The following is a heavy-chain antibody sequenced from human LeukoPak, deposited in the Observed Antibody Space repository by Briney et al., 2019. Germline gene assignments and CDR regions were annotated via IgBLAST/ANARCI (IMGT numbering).Heavy chain of an antibody. CDR1: GYTFTSYD. Sequence: GASVKVSCKASGYTFTSYDINWVRQATGQGLEWMGWMNPNSGNTGYAQKFQGRVTMTRNTSISTAYMELSSLRSEDTAVYYCARTAFAAAVRSLPYYYYYYGMDVWGQGTTVTVSS. CDR2: MNPNSGNT. CDR3: ARTAFAAAVRSLPYYYYYYGMDV. J-gene: IGHJ6*02. V-gene: IGHV1-8*01. D-gene: IGHD6-13*01.